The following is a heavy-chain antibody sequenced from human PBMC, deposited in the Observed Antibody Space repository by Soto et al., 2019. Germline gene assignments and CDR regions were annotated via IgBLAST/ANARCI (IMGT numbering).Heavy chain of an antibody. CDR3: ARITGTTRYYYGMDV. D-gene: IGHD1-7*01. CDR2: IYPGDSDT. Sequence: PGESLKISCKGSGYSFTSYWIGWVRQMPGKGLEWMGIIYPGDSDTRYSPSFQGQVTISADKSISTAYLQWSSLKASDTAMYYCARITGTTRYYYGMDVWGQGTTVTVSS. J-gene: IGHJ6*02. CDR1: GYSFTSYW. V-gene: IGHV5-51*01.